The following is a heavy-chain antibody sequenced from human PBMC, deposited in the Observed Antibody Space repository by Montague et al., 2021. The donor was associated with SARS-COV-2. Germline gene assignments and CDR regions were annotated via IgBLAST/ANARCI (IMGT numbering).Heavy chain of an antibody. CDR2: INYRGTT. CDR3: ARLDPQTLTLIGLRGKSASDY. CDR1: GGSFSGYS. D-gene: IGHD4-23*01. J-gene: IGHJ4*02. V-gene: IGHV4-34*01. Sequence: SETLSLTCAVYGGSFSGYSWSWFRQSSGKGLEWIADINYRGTTTYNFTPSPRSRGPISVDTSKRQFSLQLSSVTAAATGVYYWARLDPQTLTLIGLRGKSASDYWGQGTLVTVSS.